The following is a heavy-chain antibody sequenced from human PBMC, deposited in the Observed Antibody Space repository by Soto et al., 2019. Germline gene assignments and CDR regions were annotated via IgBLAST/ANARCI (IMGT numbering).Heavy chain of an antibody. Sequence: QVQLVESGGGVVQPGRSLRLSCAASGFTFSSYGMHWVRQAPGKGLEWVALISYDGSNKYYADSVKGRFTISRDNSKNSLYLPMHSLRPEDTAVYYCAKAISRVEGTHYYGMDVWGQGTTVTVSS. J-gene: IGHJ6*02. CDR3: AKAISRVEGTHYYGMDV. V-gene: IGHV3-30*18. CDR2: ISYDGSNK. D-gene: IGHD1-1*01. CDR1: GFTFSSYG.